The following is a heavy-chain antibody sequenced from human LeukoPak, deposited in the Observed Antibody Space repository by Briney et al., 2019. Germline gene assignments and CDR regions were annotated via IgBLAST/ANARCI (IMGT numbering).Heavy chain of an antibody. CDR1: GGPITSSSYY. Sequence: SETLSLTCTVSGGPITSSSYYWGWIRQPPGKGLEWIGEINHSGSTNYNPSLKSRVTISVDTSKNQFSLKLSSVTAADTAVYYCARQAGGDDYDFWSGPIDYWGQGTLVTVSS. CDR2: INHSGST. CDR3: ARQAGGDDYDFWSGPIDY. D-gene: IGHD3-3*01. V-gene: IGHV4-39*01. J-gene: IGHJ4*02.